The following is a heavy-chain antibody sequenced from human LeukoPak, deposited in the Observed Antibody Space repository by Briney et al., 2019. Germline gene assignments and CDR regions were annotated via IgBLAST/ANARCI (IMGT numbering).Heavy chain of an antibody. V-gene: IGHV3-23*01. CDR2: ISGSGGST. D-gene: IGHD3-9*01. CDR3: AKQILTGYYTFDY. Sequence: LGGSLGLSCAASGFTFSSYDMRWVRQAPGKGLEWVSAISGSGGSTYYADSVKGRFTISRDNSKNTRYLQMNSLRAEDTAVYYCAKQILTGYYTFDYGGQGTLVTVSS. J-gene: IGHJ4*02. CDR1: GFTFSSYD.